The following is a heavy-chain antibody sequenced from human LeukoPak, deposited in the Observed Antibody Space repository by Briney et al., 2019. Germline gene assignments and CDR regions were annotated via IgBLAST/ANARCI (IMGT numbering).Heavy chain of an antibody. CDR2: IYTSGST. V-gene: IGHV4-4*07. CDR3: ASSGLVYSYGYDY. D-gene: IGHD5-18*01. CDR1: GGSISSYY. Sequence: PSETLSLTCTVSGGSISSYYWSWIRQPAGKGLEWIGRIYTSGSTNYNPSLKSRVTMSVDTSENQFSLTLSSVTAADTAVYYCASSGLVYSYGYDYWGQGTLVTVSS. J-gene: IGHJ4*02.